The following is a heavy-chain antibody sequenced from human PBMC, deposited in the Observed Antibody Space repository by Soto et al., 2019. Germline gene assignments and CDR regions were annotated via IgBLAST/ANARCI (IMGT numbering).Heavy chain of an antibody. Sequence: EVQLVESGGGLVQPGRSLRLSCAASGFTFDDYAMHWVRQAPGKGLEWVSGISWNSGSIGYADSVKGRFTISRDNAKNSLYLQMNSLRAEDTALYYCARILEYDILTGSDAFDIWGQGTMVTVSS. D-gene: IGHD3-9*01. CDR1: GFTFDDYA. CDR3: ARILEYDILTGSDAFDI. CDR2: ISWNSGSI. J-gene: IGHJ3*02. V-gene: IGHV3-9*01.